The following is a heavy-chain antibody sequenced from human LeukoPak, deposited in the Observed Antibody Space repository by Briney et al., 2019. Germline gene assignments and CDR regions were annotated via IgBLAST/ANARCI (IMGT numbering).Heavy chain of an antibody. Sequence: ASVKVSCKATGYTFTGYYMHWVRQAPGQGLEWMGWISAYNGHTNYAQKLQGRVTMTTDTSTSTAYMELRSLRSDDTAVYYCAREMATNGRYYFDYWGQGTLVTVSS. J-gene: IGHJ4*02. D-gene: IGHD5-24*01. CDR3: AREMATNGRYYFDY. CDR2: ISAYNGHT. CDR1: GYTFTGYY. V-gene: IGHV1-18*04.